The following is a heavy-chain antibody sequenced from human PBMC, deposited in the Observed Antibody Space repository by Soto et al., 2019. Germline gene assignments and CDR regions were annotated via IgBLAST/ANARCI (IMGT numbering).Heavy chain of an antibody. V-gene: IGHV1-18*01. CDR1: GYTFTIYG. CDR3: ARQEYYYDSSGNGGTEFDS. J-gene: IGHJ4*02. D-gene: IGHD3-22*01. CDR2: ISAYNGNT. Sequence: QVQLVQSGGEVKKPGASVKVSCKASGYTFTIYGISWVRQAPGQGLEWMGWISAYNGNTDYAQKVQGRLTMTTDTTTSTVYMELRSLRSDDTAVYYCARQEYYYDSSGNGGTEFDSWGQGTLVTVSS.